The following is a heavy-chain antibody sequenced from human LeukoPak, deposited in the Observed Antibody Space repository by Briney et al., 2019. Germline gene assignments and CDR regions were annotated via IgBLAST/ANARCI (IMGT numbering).Heavy chain of an antibody. CDR2: IIPIFGTA. CDR3: ARADTAMGYYYYYYMDV. J-gene: IGHJ6*03. D-gene: IGHD5-18*01. CDR1: GGTFSSYA. Sequence: SVKVSCKASGGTFSSYAISWVRQAPGQGLEWMGGIIPIFGTANYAQKFQGRVTITADKSTSTAYMELSSLRSEDTAVYYCARADTAMGYYYYYYMDVWGKGTTVTVSS. V-gene: IGHV1-69*06.